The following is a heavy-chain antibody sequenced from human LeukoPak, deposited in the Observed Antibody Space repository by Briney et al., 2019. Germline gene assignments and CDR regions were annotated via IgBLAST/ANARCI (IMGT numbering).Heavy chain of an antibody. CDR3: AKQGDSGYAPG. CDR1: GFTFSSYG. V-gene: IGHV3-30*18. J-gene: IGHJ4*02. D-gene: IGHD5-12*01. Sequence: GGSLRLSCAASGFTFSSYGMHWVRQAPAKGLEWVAIISYDGSNKYYADSVKGRFTISRDNSKNTLYLQMNSLRAEDTAVYYCAKQGDSGYAPGWGQGTLVTVSS. CDR2: ISYDGSNK.